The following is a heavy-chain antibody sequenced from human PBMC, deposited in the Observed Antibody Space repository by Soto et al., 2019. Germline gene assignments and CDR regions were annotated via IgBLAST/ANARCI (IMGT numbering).Heavy chain of an antibody. V-gene: IGHV1-8*01. D-gene: IGHD3-3*01. CDR2: MNPNSGNT. CDR3: ARGGYDFWSGYYGVYYYYMDV. Sequence: TSVKVSCKASGYTFTSYDINWVRQATGQGLEWMGWMNPNSGNTGYAQKFQGRVTMTRNTSISTAYMELSSLRSEDTAVYYCARGGYDFWSGYYGVYYYYMDVWGKGTMVTVSS. J-gene: IGHJ6*03. CDR1: GYTFTSYD.